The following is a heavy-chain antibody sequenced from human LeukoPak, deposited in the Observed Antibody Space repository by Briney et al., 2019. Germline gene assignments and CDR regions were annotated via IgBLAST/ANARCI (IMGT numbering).Heavy chain of an antibody. Sequence: GGSLRLSCAASEFTFSSYGMHWVRQAPGKGLEWVAFIRYDGSNKYYADSVKGRFSISRDNSKNTLYLQMNSLRPEDTAVYYCAKRNGDFTPYYYYYMDVWGKGTTVAISS. CDR3: AKRNGDFTPYYYYYMDV. CDR1: EFTFSSYG. J-gene: IGHJ6*03. D-gene: IGHD4-17*01. CDR2: IRYDGSNK. V-gene: IGHV3-30*02.